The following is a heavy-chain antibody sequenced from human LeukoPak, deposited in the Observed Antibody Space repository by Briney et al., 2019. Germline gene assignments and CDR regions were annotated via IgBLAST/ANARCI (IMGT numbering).Heavy chain of an antibody. Sequence: PSGASLRLSCAASGFTLSSYGMSWVRQAPGKGLEWVSAISGSGGSTYYADSVKGRFTISRDNSKNTLYLQMNSLRAEDTALYYRARGRISGSGSLDYWGQGTLVTISS. CDR2: ISGSGGST. J-gene: IGHJ4*02. V-gene: IGHV3-23*01. CDR3: ARGRISGSGSLDY. D-gene: IGHD3-10*01. CDR1: GFTLSSYG.